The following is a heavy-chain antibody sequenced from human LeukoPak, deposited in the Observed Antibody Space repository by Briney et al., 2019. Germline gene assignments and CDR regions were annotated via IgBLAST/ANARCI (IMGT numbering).Heavy chain of an antibody. D-gene: IGHD4-23*01. V-gene: IGHV3-30*01. Sequence: GGSLRLSCAASGFTFSTFAMHWVRHAPGKGLEWVAVISYDGSNKYYADSVKGRFTISRDNYKKPLYLQMNRLRDQETAVYCCGRASRISRGGYNWFDPWGQGTLVTVSS. J-gene: IGHJ5*02. CDR1: GFTFSTFA. CDR3: GRASRISRGGYNWFDP. CDR2: ISYDGSNK.